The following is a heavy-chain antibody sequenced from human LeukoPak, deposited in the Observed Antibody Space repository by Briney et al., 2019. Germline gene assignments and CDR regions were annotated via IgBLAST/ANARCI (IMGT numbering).Heavy chain of an antibody. V-gene: IGHV3-9*01. J-gene: IGHJ6*02. D-gene: IGHD4/OR15-4a*01. Sequence: GGSLRLSCAASGFTFDDYAMHWARQAPGKGLEWVSGINWNSGSIGYADSVKGRFSISRDNAKNSLFLQMNNLTPEDTALYYCAKDVTMGYYYAMDVWGQGTTVTVSS. CDR1: GFTFDDYA. CDR3: AKDVTMGYYYAMDV. CDR2: INWNSGSI.